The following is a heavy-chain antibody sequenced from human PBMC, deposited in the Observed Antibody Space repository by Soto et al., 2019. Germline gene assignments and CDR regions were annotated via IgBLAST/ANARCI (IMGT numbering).Heavy chain of an antibody. CDR1: GFPLRTYA. V-gene: IGHV3-30*18. CDR3: AKPQKLQYSRSSLHYFYHGMDV. J-gene: IGHJ6*02. Sequence: QVQLVESGGAVFQPGRSLRLSCVASGFPLRTYAMHWVRQAPGKGLEWVAVISYDGSNEYYADSVKGRFAISKDNSKNTLYLQMNSLRREDTATYYCAKPQKLQYSRSSLHYFYHGMDVWGQGTTVTVSS. CDR2: ISYDGSNE. D-gene: IGHD6-6*01.